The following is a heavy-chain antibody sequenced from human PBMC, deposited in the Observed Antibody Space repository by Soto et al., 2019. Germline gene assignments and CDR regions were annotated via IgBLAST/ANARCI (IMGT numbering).Heavy chain of an antibody. D-gene: IGHD3-3*01. CDR3: AKVYLRFLEWLLGNFDY. CDR1: GFTFSSYA. Sequence: GSLRLSCAASGFTFSSYAMSWVRQAPGKGLEWVSAISGSGGSTYYADSVKGRFTISRDNSKNTLYLQMNSLRAEDTAVYYCAKVYLRFLEWLLGNFDYWGQGTLVTVSS. J-gene: IGHJ4*02. CDR2: ISGSGGST. V-gene: IGHV3-23*01.